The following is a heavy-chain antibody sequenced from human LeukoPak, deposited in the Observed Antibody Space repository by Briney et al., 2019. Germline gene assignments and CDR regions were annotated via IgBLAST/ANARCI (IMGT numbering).Heavy chain of an antibody. V-gene: IGHV3-7*01. CDR1: GFTFSSYW. J-gene: IGHJ4*02. Sequence: GGSLRLFCAASGFTFSSYWMSWVRQAPGKGLEWVANIKQDGSEKYYVDSVKGRFTISRDNAKNSLYLQMNSLRAEDTAVYYCARVEYGDYGGYFDYWGQGTLVTVSS. CDR2: IKQDGSEK. D-gene: IGHD4-17*01. CDR3: ARVEYGDYGGYFDY.